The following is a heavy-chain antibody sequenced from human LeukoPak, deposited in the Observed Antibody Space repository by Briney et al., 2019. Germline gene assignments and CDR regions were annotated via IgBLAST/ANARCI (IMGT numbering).Heavy chain of an antibody. Sequence: HPGGSLRLSCAASGFTFSSYWMHWVRQAPGKGLVWVSRINSDGSSTSYADSVKGRFTISRDNAKNTLYLQMNSLRAEDTAVYYCARGDSGWRYYYYGMDVWGQGTTVTVSS. CDR2: INSDGSST. CDR1: GFTFSSYW. J-gene: IGHJ6*02. D-gene: IGHD6-19*01. CDR3: ARGDSGWRYYYYGMDV. V-gene: IGHV3-74*01.